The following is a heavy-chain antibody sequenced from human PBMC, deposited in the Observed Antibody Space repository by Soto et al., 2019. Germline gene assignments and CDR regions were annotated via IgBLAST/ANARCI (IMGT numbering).Heavy chain of an antibody. CDR2: ISAYNANA. Sequence: QIQLLQSGAEVKKPGASVKVTCKASGYTFRNFGISWVRQAPGQGLEWMGWISAYNANATYAQKFQGRLTMTADTSTSIAYMELRSLRSDDTAVYYCARENSYFDYWGQGTLVTVSS. V-gene: IGHV1-18*01. CDR3: ARENSYFDY. J-gene: IGHJ4*02. CDR1: GYTFRNFG.